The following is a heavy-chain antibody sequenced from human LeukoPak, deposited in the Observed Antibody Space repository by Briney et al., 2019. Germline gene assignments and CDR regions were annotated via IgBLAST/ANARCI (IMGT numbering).Heavy chain of an antibody. CDR3: ARCGTPNNYYGYGVDV. CDR2: INPNSGGT. CDR1: GYTFTGYY. D-gene: IGHD1-26*01. Sequence: GASVKVSCKASGYTFTGYYMHWVRQAPGQGLEWMGWINPNSGGTNYAQKFQGRVTMTRDTSISTAYMELSRLRSDDTAVYYCARCGTPNNYYGYGVDVWGQGTTVIVSS. J-gene: IGHJ6*02. V-gene: IGHV1-2*02.